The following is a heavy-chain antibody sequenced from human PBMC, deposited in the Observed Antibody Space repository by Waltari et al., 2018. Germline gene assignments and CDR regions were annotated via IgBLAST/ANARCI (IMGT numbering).Heavy chain of an antibody. J-gene: IGHJ4*02. Sequence: EVQLVESGGGLVQHGVSLRLSCAASGFPFTSYAMTLVRQAPGKGMEWFSAISGGGGSTYYADSVKGRFTISRDNSKNTLYLQMNSLRAEDTAVYYCAKNHRLRSPDYWGQGTLVTVSS. CDR3: AKNHRLRSPDY. V-gene: IGHV3-23*04. CDR1: GFPFTSYA. CDR2: ISGGGGST. D-gene: IGHD4-17*01.